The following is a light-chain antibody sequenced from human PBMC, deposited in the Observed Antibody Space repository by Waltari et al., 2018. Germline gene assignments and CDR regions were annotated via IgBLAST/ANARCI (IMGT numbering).Light chain of an antibody. CDR3: QHYVRLPAT. CDR2: GAS. V-gene: IGKV3-20*01. Sequence: DIVLTQSPGTLSLSPGERATLSCRASQSVSRTLAWYQQNPGQAPKLLIYGASIRATGIPDRFTGSGSGTDFSLTISSLEPEDFAIYFCQHYVRLPATFGQGTKVEIK. CDR1: QSVSRT. J-gene: IGKJ1*01.